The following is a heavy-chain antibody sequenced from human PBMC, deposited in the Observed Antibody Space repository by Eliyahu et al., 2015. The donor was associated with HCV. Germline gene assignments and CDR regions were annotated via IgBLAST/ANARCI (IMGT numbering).Heavy chain of an antibody. D-gene: IGHD1/OR15-1a*01. CDR1: GGSISXYY. CDR2: IYYSGGP. CDR3: ARAPGALTGTRRDYYYYYMDV. Sequence: QVQLQESGPGLVKPSETLSLTCTVSGGSISXYYWSWIRQPPGKGLEWIGYIYYSGGPHLQPLPXKSRVTISVDTSKNQFSLKLSSVTAADTAVYYCARAPGALTGTRRDYYYYYMDVWGKGTTVTVSS. J-gene: IGHJ6*03. V-gene: IGHV4-59*01.